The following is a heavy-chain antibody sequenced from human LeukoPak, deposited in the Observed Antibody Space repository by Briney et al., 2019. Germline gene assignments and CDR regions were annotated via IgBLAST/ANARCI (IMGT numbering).Heavy chain of an antibody. V-gene: IGHV4-34*01. Sequence: SETLSLTCAVYGGSITGYYWSWIHQTPGRGLEWVGEIHYTGATSYNPSLKSRATISTDTSKNQFSLRLSSVTAADTAVYYCARGNILTGYCFDFWGQGALVTVSS. D-gene: IGHD3-9*01. CDR1: GGSITGYY. J-gene: IGHJ4*02. CDR2: IHYTGAT. CDR3: ARGNILTGYCFDF.